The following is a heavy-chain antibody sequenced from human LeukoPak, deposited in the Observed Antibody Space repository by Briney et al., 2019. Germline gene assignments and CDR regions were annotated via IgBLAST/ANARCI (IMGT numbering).Heavy chain of an antibody. CDR3: ANADDY. CDR2: LSGSGGST. Sequence: GGSLRLSCAASGFTFSTYTMSWVRQAPGKGLEWVSALSGSGGSTFYADSVKGRFTISRDNSKNTLYLQMNSLRADDTAIYYCANADDYWGQGTLGTVSS. V-gene: IGHV3-23*01. J-gene: IGHJ4*02. CDR1: GFTFSTYT.